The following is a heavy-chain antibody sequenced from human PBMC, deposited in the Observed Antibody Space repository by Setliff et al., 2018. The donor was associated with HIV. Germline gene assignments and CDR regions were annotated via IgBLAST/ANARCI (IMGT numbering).Heavy chain of an antibody. J-gene: IGHJ3*02. CDR2: IWYDGSNK. Sequence: GGSLRLSCVASGFTFRTYGMNWVRQAPGKGLEWVAVIWYDGSNKHYADSVKGRFTVSRDNSKNTVYLQMNSLRDEDRAVYYCARESSTVRGVIDIWGQGTMVTVSS. CDR1: GFTFRTYG. CDR3: ARESSTVRGVIDI. V-gene: IGHV3-33*01. D-gene: IGHD3-10*01.